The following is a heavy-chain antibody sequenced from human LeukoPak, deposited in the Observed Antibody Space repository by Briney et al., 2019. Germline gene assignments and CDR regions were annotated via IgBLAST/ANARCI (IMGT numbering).Heavy chain of an antibody. V-gene: IGHV1-69*13. CDR2: IIPIFGTA. J-gene: IGHJ3*02. CDR3: ARGGSGWFDAFDI. Sequence: SVKVSCKASGGTFSSYAISWVRQAPGQGLEWMGGIIPIFGTANYAQKFQGRVTITADESTSTAYMELSRLRSDDTAVYYCARGGSGWFDAFDIWGQGTMVTVSS. D-gene: IGHD6-19*01. CDR1: GGTFSSYA.